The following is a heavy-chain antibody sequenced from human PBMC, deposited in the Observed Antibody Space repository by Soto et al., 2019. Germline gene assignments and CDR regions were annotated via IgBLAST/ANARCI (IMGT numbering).Heavy chain of an antibody. J-gene: IGHJ4*02. Sequence: EVQLVESGGGLVEPGGSLRLSCAGSAFSFSNAWLNWVRQAPGKGLEWVGRIKSKYNGEIRDYAAPVKGRFTISRDDSQKTVFLQMDSLKTEDTAVYYCAADLPDWGAYAFDYWGRGTLVTVSS. CDR2: IKSKYNGEIR. D-gene: IGHD3-16*01. CDR1: AFSFSNAW. V-gene: IGHV3-15*07. CDR3: AADLPDWGAYAFDY.